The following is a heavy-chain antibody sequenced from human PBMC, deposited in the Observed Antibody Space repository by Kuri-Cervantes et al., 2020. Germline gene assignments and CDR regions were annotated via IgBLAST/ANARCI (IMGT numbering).Heavy chain of an antibody. CDR3: ARSNGYSSGWTLGY. V-gene: IGHV1-18*01. CDR2: ISAYNGNT. CDR1: GGTFSSYA. J-gene: IGHJ4*02. Sequence: ASVKVSCKASGGTFSSYAISWVRQAPGQGLEWMGWISAYNGNTNYAQKLQGRVTMTTDTSTSTAYMILRSLRSDDTAVYYCARSNGYSSGWTLGYWGQGTLVTVSS. D-gene: IGHD6-19*01.